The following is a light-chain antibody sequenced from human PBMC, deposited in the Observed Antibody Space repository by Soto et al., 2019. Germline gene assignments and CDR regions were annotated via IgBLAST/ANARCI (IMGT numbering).Light chain of an antibody. V-gene: IGKV3-15*01. CDR1: QSLSSN. CDR2: GAS. Sequence: EIVMTQSPVTLSVSPGERATLSCRASQSLSSNLAWYQQKPGQAPRLLLHGASTRATGIPARFSGSGSGTEFSLTISSLQSEDFAVYYCQQYNNWPLTFGGGTKVEIK. CDR3: QQYNNWPLT. J-gene: IGKJ4*01.